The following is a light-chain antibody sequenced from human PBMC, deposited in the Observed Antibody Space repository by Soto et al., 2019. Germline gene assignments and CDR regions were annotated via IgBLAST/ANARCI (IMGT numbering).Light chain of an antibody. V-gene: IGLV2-23*02. CDR2: DVS. J-gene: IGLJ1*01. CDR1: SIDVGNYNL. Sequence: QSVRTQPASVSGSPGQSITISCTGTSIDVGNYNLVSWYQQHPGKAPKLMIYDVSKRPSGVSNRFSGSKSGNTASLTISGLQADDEADYYCCSYAGDSYVFGTGTKVTVL. CDR3: CSYAGDSYV.